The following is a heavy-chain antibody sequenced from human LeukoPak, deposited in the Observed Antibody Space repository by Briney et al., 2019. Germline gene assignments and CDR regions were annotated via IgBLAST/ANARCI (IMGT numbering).Heavy chain of an antibody. Sequence: GGSLRLSCAAPEFSFSNYWMIWVRQASGKGLEWVANINEDGSEKYYVGSVEGRFTISRDNAENSLYLQMNNLRAEDTAVYYCATSTYSSSPSWGQGTLVTVSS. CDR2: INEDGSEK. J-gene: IGHJ5*02. CDR1: EFSFSNYW. CDR3: ATSTYSSSPS. V-gene: IGHV3-7*01. D-gene: IGHD6-6*01.